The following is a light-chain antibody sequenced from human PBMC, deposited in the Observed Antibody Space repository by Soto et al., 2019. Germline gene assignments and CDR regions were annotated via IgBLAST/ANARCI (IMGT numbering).Light chain of an antibody. CDR1: QSISNN. CDR3: QQYNNWPPKHT. J-gene: IGKJ2*01. CDR2: DAS. Sequence: EIVMTQSPATLSVSPGERVTLSCRASQSISNNLAWYQHKPARAPRVLIYDASTRATGVPVRFSGSGSGTEFTLTISSLQSDDFAVYYCQQYNNWPPKHTFGQGTKLEIK. V-gene: IGKV3-15*01.